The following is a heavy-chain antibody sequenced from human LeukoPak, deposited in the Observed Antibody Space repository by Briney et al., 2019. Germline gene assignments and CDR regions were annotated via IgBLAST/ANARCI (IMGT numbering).Heavy chain of an antibody. Sequence: RPSETLSLTCTVSGVSMTSGGYHWTWIRQQPEKGLEWIGYIYYTGSTYYNPSLKSRVSISVDTSKNQFSLKVNYVTGADTAVYYCAREADSGTYARYGMDVWGQGTTVTVSS. CDR3: AREADSGTYARYGMDV. CDR1: GVSMTSGGYH. CDR2: IYYTGST. J-gene: IGHJ6*02. V-gene: IGHV4-31*03. D-gene: IGHD1-26*01.